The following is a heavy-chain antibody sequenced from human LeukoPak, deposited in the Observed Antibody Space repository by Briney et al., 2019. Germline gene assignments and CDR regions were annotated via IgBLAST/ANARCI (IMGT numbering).Heavy chain of an antibody. J-gene: IGHJ4*02. V-gene: IGHV3-23*01. CDR3: AKDRAWGAYAY. D-gene: IGHD2-21*01. CDR1: GFSFKDYN. CDR2: ISGDAGRT. Sequence: GRSLRLSCAASGFSFKDYNMHWVRQAPGKGLEWVSGISGDAGRTYYADSVKGRFTIYRDNSKNTLSLQMNSLRAEDTAVYYCAKDRAWGAYAYWGQGTLVTVS.